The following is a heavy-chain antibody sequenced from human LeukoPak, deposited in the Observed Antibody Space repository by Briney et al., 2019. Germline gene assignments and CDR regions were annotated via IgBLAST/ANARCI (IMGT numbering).Heavy chain of an antibody. D-gene: IGHD6-13*01. V-gene: IGHV3-30*18. Sequence: GGSLRLSCAASGFTFSNYVMHWVRQAPGKGLEWVAATSYDGSNKDYADSVKGRFTISRANSKNTLYLQMNSLRAEDRAVYYCAKDPRRYSRSGGYLDHWGQGTLVTVSS. CDR2: TSYDGSNK. CDR3: AKDPRRYSRSGGYLDH. J-gene: IGHJ4*02. CDR1: GFTFSNYV.